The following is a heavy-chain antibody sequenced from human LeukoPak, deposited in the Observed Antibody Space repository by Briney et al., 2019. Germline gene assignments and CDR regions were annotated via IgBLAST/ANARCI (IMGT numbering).Heavy chain of an antibody. CDR1: GFTFSVSW. CDR2: ISGSGGST. J-gene: IGHJ4*02. V-gene: IGHV3-23*01. D-gene: IGHD2-21*02. Sequence: PGGSLRLSCAASGFTFSVSWMSWVRQAPGKGLEWVSAISGSGGSTYYADSVKGRFTISRDNSKNTLYLQMNSLRAEDTAVYYCAKDPPCDGDCYSGYFDYWGQGTLVTVSS. CDR3: AKDPPCDGDCYSGYFDY.